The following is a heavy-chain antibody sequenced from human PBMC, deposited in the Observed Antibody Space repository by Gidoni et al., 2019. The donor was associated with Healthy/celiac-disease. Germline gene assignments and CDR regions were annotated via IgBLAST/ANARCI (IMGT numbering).Heavy chain of an antibody. CDR2: IIPILGTA. D-gene: IGHD3-3*01. Sequence: QVQLLQSGAEVTKPGSSLQVSCKASACTFSSYAISWVRQAPGQGLEWMGGIIPILGTANYAQKFQGRVTITADESTSTAYMERSSLRSEDTAVYYCARDRGNLLRYDMDVWGQGTTVTVSS. V-gene: IGHV1-69*01. J-gene: IGHJ6*02. CDR3: ARDRGNLLRYDMDV. CDR1: ACTFSSYA.